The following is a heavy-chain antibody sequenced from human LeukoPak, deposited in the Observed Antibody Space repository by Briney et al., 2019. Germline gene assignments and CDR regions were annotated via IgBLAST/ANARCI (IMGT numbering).Heavy chain of an antibody. J-gene: IGHJ6*02. CDR3: AKDHYFGEVTDV. Sequence: PRGSLRLSCAASGFTFSSYALSWVRQAPGKGLEWFSAISGGSGSSTYYADAVKGRFTISRDNSKTTLYLQMNSLRAEDTAIYFCAKDHYFGEVTDVWGQGTTVTVSS. CDR1: GFTFSSYA. D-gene: IGHD3-10*01. V-gene: IGHV3-23*01. CDR2: ISGGSGSST.